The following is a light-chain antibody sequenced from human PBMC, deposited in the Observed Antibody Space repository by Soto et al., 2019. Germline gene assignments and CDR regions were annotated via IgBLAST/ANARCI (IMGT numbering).Light chain of an antibody. Sequence: EIVLTQSPATLSSFPGDRVTLSCRASQSVSRSSLAWYQQRPGQAPRLLIYGASSRATGIPDRFSGSGSGTDFTLTISRLEPEDFAVYYCQQNGSFPWTFGQGTKVDIK. CDR2: GAS. V-gene: IGKV3-20*01. J-gene: IGKJ1*01. CDR1: QSVSRSS. CDR3: QQNGSFPWT.